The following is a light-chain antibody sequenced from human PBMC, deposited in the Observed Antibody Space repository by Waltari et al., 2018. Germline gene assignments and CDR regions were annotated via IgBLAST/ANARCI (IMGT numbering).Light chain of an antibody. Sequence: QLVVTQSPSASASLGASVKLTCTLSSGHSSYAIACPQQQPEKGPRYWMKISSDGSHIKGDGIPERFSGSSSGAERYLTISSLQSEDEADYYCQTWGTGIWVFGGGTKLTVL. CDR3: QTWGTGIWV. CDR1: SGHSSYA. J-gene: IGLJ3*02. V-gene: IGLV4-69*01. CDR2: ISSDGSH.